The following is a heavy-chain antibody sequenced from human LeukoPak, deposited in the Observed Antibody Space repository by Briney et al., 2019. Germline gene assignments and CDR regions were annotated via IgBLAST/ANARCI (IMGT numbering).Heavy chain of an antibody. D-gene: IGHD5-18*01. J-gene: IGHJ4*02. CDR2: IYHSGST. CDR1: GGSISSYY. V-gene: IGHV4-59*12. Sequence: SETLSLTCTVSGGSISSYYWSWVRQPPGKGLEWIGEIYHSGSTNYNPSLKSRVTISVDKSKNQFSLKLSSVTAADTAVYYCASLSVDTAIDYWGQGTLVTVSS. CDR3: ASLSVDTAIDY.